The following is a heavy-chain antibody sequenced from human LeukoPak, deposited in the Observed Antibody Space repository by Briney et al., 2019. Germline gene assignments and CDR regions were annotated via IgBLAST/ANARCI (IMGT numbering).Heavy chain of an antibody. CDR2: IKQDGSEK. Sequence: GGSLRLSCVASGFTFSSYWMSWVRQAPGKGLEWVANIKQDGSEKYYVDSVKGRFTISRDNAKNSLYLQMNSLRAEDTAVYYCARSIVVVVAATTFFDYWGQGTLVTVSS. V-gene: IGHV3-7*01. CDR3: ARSIVVVVAATTFFDY. CDR1: GFTFSSYW. D-gene: IGHD2-15*01. J-gene: IGHJ4*02.